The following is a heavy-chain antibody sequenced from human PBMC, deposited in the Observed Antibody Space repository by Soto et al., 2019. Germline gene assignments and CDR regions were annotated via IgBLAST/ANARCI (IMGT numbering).Heavy chain of an antibody. V-gene: IGHV4-30-2*06. Sequence: RSLTCGVSGVTMSYGAYSWNWIRQSPGKGLEWLGYISHLETTYYHPSFRSRLSLSIDRTXXXFXXXLXSXXAAGKSVYYCVRGGGYHSFDFWGQGIQVTV. D-gene: IGHD2-15*01. CDR3: VRGGGYHSFDF. J-gene: IGHJ4*02. CDR2: ISHLETT. CDR1: GVTMSYGAYS.